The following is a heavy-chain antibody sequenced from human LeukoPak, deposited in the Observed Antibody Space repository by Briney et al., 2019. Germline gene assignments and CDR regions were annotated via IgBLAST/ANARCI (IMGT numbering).Heavy chain of an antibody. Sequence: SETLSLTCTVSGGSISSGSYYWSWIRQPAGKGLEWIGRIYTSGSTNYNPSLKSRVTISVDTSKNQFSLKLSSVTAADTAVYYCARDSSSGWSTYWGQGTLVTVSS. J-gene: IGHJ4*02. V-gene: IGHV4-61*02. CDR1: GGSISSGSYY. CDR3: ARDSSSGWSTY. D-gene: IGHD6-19*01. CDR2: IYTSGST.